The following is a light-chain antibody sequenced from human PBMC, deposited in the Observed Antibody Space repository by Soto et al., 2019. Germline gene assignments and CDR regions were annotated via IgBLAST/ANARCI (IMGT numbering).Light chain of an antibody. CDR2: GAA. Sequence: EIVMTQSTATQSVPPGERATLSCRASQSASSNLAWYQQKPGQAPRLLIYGAATRATGIPARFSGSGSGTDFNLTISRLEPEDFAVYYCHQYGTSPRTFGQGTKVDNK. CDR1: QSASSN. V-gene: IGKV3-15*01. CDR3: HQYGTSPRT. J-gene: IGKJ1*01.